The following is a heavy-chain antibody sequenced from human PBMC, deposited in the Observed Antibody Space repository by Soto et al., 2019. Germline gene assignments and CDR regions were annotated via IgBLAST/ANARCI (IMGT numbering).Heavy chain of an antibody. Sequence: PSQTLSLTCVISGDSVSSNSAAWNWISHSPSRGLEWLGRTYYRSKWYNDYAVSVKSRITINPDTSRNQFSLQLNSVTPEDTAVYYCARHHGSGWYGNWFDPWGQGTLVTVSS. D-gene: IGHD6-19*01. J-gene: IGHJ5*02. CDR3: ARHHGSGWYGNWFDP. CDR1: GDSVSSNSAA. V-gene: IGHV6-1*01. CDR2: TYYRSKWYN.